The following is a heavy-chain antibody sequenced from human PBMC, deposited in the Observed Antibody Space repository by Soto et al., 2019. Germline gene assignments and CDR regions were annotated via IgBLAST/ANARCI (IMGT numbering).Heavy chain of an antibody. J-gene: IGHJ6*02. Sequence: QVQLVQSGAEVKKPGASVKVSCKASGYTFTSYGISWVRQAPGQGLEWLGWISAYNGNTNYAQKLQGRVTMTTDTFTSTAYMELRSLRSDDTAVYYCARYCTNGVCNTNSYCMDVWGQGTTVTVSS. CDR1: GYTFTSYG. CDR3: ARYCTNGVCNTNSYCMDV. CDR2: ISAYNGNT. D-gene: IGHD2-8*01. V-gene: IGHV1-18*04.